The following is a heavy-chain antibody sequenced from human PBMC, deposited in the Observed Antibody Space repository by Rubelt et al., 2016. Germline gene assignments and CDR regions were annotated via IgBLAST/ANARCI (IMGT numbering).Heavy chain of an antibody. CDR3: ASLKGPYSSGWYRDY. J-gene: IGHJ4*02. CDR2: INPNSGGT. CDR1: GYTFTGYY. Sequence: GASVKVSCKASGYTFTGYYMHWVRQAPGQGLEWMGWINPNSGGTNYAQKFQGRVTMTRDTSISTAYMELSRLRSDDTAVYCCASLKGPYSSGWYRDYWGQGTLVTVSS. D-gene: IGHD6-19*01. V-gene: IGHV1-2*02.